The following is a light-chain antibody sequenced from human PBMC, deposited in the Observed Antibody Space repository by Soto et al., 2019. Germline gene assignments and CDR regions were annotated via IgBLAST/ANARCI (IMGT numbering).Light chain of an antibody. J-gene: IGKJ1*01. CDR3: VQALQSPPWT. CDR2: LGS. CDR1: QSLLHSNGYNY. Sequence: DIVVTQSPLTLPVTPGETASISCRSSQSLLHSNGYNYLDWYLQKPGQSPQLLIYLGSNRASGVPDRFSGSGSGTDLTLKISRVEAEDVGVYYCVQALQSPPWTFGQGTKVDIK. V-gene: IGKV2-28*01.